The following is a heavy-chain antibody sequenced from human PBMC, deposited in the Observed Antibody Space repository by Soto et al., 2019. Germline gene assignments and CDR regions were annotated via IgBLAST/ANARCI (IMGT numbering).Heavy chain of an antibody. CDR2: IYYSGST. V-gene: IGHV4-39*01. J-gene: IGHJ5*02. Sequence: QLQLQESGPGLVKPSETLSLTCTVSGGSISSSSYYWGWIRQPPGKGLEWIGSIYYSGSTYYNPSRKSRVTISVDTSKNQFSLKLSSVTAADTAVYYCARGRITIFGVSWFDPWGQGTLVTVSS. D-gene: IGHD3-3*01. CDR1: GGSISSSSYY. CDR3: ARGRITIFGVSWFDP.